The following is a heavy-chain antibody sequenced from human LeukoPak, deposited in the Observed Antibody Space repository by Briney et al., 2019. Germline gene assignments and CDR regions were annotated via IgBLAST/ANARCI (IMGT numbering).Heavy chain of an antibody. CDR1: EFTFSNAW. Sequence: PGGSLRLSCAASEFTFSNAWMTWVRQAPGKGLEWVGRIKSKTDGGTTDYAAPVKGRFTISRDDSKNTLYLQMNSLKTEDTAVYYCTTQSSGYYPAYWGQGTLVTVSS. J-gene: IGHJ4*02. CDR2: IKSKTDGGTT. V-gene: IGHV3-15*01. D-gene: IGHD3-22*01. CDR3: TTQSSGYYPAY.